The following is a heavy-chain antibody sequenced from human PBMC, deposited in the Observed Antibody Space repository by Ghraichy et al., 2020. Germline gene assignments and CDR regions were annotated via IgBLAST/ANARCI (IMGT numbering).Heavy chain of an antibody. CDR3: ARTGWLDY. CDR2: INEDGSEK. CDR1: GFTFTNFW. Sequence: GGSLRLSCAASGFTFTNFWMSWVRQAPGKGLEWVANINEDGSEKYYVDSVTGRFTISRDNAKKSLYLQMNSLRAEDTAVYYCARTGWLDYWGQGTLVTVSS. V-gene: IGHV3-7*01. D-gene: IGHD6-19*01. J-gene: IGHJ4*02.